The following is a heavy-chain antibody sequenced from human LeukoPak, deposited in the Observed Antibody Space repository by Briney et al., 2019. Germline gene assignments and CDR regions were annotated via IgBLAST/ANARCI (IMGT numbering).Heavy chain of an antibody. CDR3: AREQGLVRGSWFDP. V-gene: IGHV3-23*01. Sequence: PGGSLRLSCAASGFNFRIHGINWVRQAPGKGLEWVSAIGVSGIHTYFADSVKGRFSISRDDSRNTVYLQMNSLRAEDTALYYCAREQGLVRGSWFDPWGQGTLVAVSS. CDR1: GFNFRIHG. CDR2: IGVSGIHT. J-gene: IGHJ5*02. D-gene: IGHD3-10*01.